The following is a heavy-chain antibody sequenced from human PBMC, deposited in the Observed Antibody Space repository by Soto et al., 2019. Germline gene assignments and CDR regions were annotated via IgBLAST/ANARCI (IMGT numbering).Heavy chain of an antibody. CDR3: ARVTSNWFDP. CDR1: GGSMSSSY. CDR2: VYTSGSP. J-gene: IGHJ5*02. V-gene: IGHV4-4*07. Sequence: PSETLSLTCTVSGGSMSSSYGTGIRQPAGKRLEWLGRVYTSGSPNYNPSLKSRVTMSADTSKNQFFLKLTSVTAADTAVYYCARVTSNWFDPWGQGTLVTVSS.